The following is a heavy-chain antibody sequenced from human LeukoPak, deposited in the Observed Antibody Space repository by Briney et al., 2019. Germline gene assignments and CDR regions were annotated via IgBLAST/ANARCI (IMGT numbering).Heavy chain of an antibody. CDR3: ARGLSTPRYYYDSSGYYRTYYYYYMDV. CDR2: INHSGST. CDR1: GGSFSGYY. J-gene: IGHJ6*03. Sequence: PSETLSLTCAVYGGSFSGYYWSWIRQPPGKGLGWIGEINHSGSTNYNPSLKSRVTISVDTSKNQFALKLSSVTAADTAVYYCARGLSTPRYYYDSSGYYRTYYYYYMDVWGKGTTVTVS. V-gene: IGHV4-34*01. D-gene: IGHD3-22*01.